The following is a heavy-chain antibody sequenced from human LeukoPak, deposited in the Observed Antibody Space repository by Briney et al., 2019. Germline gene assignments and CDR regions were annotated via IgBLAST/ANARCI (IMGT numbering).Heavy chain of an antibody. V-gene: IGHV3-74*01. Sequence: GGSLRLSCAASGFTFSSYWMHWVRQAPGKGLVWVSRINSDGSSTSYADSVKGRFTISRDNAKNSLYLQMNSLRAEDTAVYYCARSESQQLVDIWGQGTMVTVSS. CDR2: INSDGSST. D-gene: IGHD6-13*01. CDR3: ARSESQQLVDI. CDR1: GFTFSSYW. J-gene: IGHJ3*02.